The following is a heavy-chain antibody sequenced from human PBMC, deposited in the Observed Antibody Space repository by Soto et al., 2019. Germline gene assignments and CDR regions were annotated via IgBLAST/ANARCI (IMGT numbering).Heavy chain of an antibody. Sequence: EVQLLESGGGLVQPGGSLRLSCAASGFSFRSYDMSWVRQAPGKGLEWVSAISVSGDYAYYADSVKGRFTISRDNSKNMLYVEMNSLRAEDTAIYYCAKEDDAWTNGHFDIWGQGTMVTVSS. CDR2: ISVSGDYA. V-gene: IGHV3-23*01. CDR3: AKEDDAWTNGHFDI. J-gene: IGHJ3*02. CDR1: GFSFRSYD. D-gene: IGHD2-8*01.